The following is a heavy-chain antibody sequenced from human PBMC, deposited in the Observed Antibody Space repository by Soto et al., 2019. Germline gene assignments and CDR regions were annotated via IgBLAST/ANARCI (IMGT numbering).Heavy chain of an antibody. CDR1: GFTFSKYG. Sequence: PGGSLRLSCAASGFTFSKYGMHWVRQAPGKGLEWVALISSDVNNKQYADSVKGRFTISRDNSKDTVSLQMGSRRAEDSAVYYCAGGSKDSCPGSRICDFWGRGTLVTVSS. D-gene: IGHD3-10*01. V-gene: IGHV3-30*03. J-gene: IGHJ4*02. CDR3: AGGSKDSCPGSRICDF. CDR2: ISSDVNNK.